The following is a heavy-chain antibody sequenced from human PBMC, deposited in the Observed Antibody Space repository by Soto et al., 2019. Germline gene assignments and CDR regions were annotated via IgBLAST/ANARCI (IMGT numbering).Heavy chain of an antibody. J-gene: IGHJ6*02. CDR1: GYTFTTYY. V-gene: IGHV1-2*02. CDR3: ARAVHSSSSPPFYSYYYGLDV. D-gene: IGHD6-6*01. CDR2: INPDSGDT. Sequence: ASVKVSCKASGYTFTTYYIHWMRQAPGQGLEWMGWINPDSGDTKYPQTFQGRVTMTRDTSISTAYMELTSLRSDDTAVYYCARAVHSSSSPPFYSYYYGLDVWGQGTTVTVSS.